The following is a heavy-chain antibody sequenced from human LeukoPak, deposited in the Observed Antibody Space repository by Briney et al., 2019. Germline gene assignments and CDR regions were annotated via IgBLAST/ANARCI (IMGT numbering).Heavy chain of an antibody. Sequence: SETLSLTCTVSGGSISSFYWNWIRQPPGKGLEWIGTIYYSGSTYYNPSLMSRVTISLDTSKNQFSLKLTSVTAADTAVYYCARVPALVGTTTFDYWGQGTLVTVSS. V-gene: IGHV4-59*12. CDR2: IYYSGST. J-gene: IGHJ4*02. CDR1: GGSISSFY. CDR3: ARVPALVGTTTFDY. D-gene: IGHD1-26*01.